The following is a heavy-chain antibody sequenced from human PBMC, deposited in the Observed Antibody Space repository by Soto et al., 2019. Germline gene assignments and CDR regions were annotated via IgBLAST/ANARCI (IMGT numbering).Heavy chain of an antibody. Sequence: ASVKVSCKASGYTFTSYDINWVRQATGQGLEWMGWMNPNSGNTGYAQKFQGRVTMTRKTSISTGYMELSSLRSEDTAVYYCARVGVVVVPVAIRYFDYWGQGTLVTVS. CDR3: ARVGVVVVPVAIRYFDY. CDR1: GYTFTSYD. D-gene: IGHD2-2*02. CDR2: MNPNSGNT. V-gene: IGHV1-8*01. J-gene: IGHJ4*02.